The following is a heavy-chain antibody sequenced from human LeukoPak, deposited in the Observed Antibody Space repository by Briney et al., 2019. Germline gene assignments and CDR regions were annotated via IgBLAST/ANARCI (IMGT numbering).Heavy chain of an antibody. CDR1: GFTFSSYS. J-gene: IGHJ3*02. V-gene: IGHV3-48*01. Sequence: GGSLRLSCAASGFTFSSYSMNWVRQAPGKVPEWVSYIDARSGITYYADSVQGRFTISRDNAQESVFLQMNSLRTDDTAVYYCARTYDFGRGPPGDAFDNWGPGTLVTVSS. CDR3: ARTYDFGRGPPGDAFDN. CDR2: IDARSGIT. D-gene: IGHD3-3*01.